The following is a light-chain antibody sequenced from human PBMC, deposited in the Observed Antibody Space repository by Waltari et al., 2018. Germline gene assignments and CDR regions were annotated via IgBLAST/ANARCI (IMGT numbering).Light chain of an antibody. Sequence: QSVLTQPPSVSGAPGQRVTISCTGSGSNIGAGYDVQWYQPLPGTAPKLLIYGNTNRPPGVPDRFSGSKSGTSGSLAITGLQAEDEAYYYCQSYDSSLTGAWVFGGGTKLTVL. CDR1: GSNIGAGYD. CDR3: QSYDSSLTGAWV. CDR2: GNT. V-gene: IGLV1-40*01. J-gene: IGLJ3*02.